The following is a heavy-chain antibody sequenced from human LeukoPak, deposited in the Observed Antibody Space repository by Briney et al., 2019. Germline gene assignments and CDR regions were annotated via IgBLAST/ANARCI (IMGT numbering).Heavy chain of an antibody. CDR1: GFTFSSYA. D-gene: IGHD4-23*01. Sequence: PGRSLRLSCAASGFTFSSYAIHWVRQAPGEGLEWVALISYDGNNKWYADSVKGRFTISRDNSESTLYLQMNSLRAEDTAVYFCARDERAYGGNPSSYYFYYYMDVWGKGTTVTASS. CDR3: ARDERAYGGNPSSYYFYYYMDV. CDR2: ISYDGNNK. V-gene: IGHV3-30*01. J-gene: IGHJ6*03.